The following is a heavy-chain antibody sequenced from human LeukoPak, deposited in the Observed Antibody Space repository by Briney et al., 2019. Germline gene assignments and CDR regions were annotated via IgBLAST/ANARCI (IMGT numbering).Heavy chain of an antibody. D-gene: IGHD1-26*01. V-gene: IGHV4-30-2*02. CDR3: AGNSAGSTYDY. J-gene: IGHJ4*02. CDR1: GGSISSGGYY. Sequence: PSQTLSLTCTVSGGSISSGGYYWSWIRQPPGKGLEWIGYIYHSGSTYYNPSLKSRVTISVDRSKNQFSLKLSSVTAADTAVYYCAGNSAGSTYDYWGQGTLVTVSS. CDR2: IYHSGST.